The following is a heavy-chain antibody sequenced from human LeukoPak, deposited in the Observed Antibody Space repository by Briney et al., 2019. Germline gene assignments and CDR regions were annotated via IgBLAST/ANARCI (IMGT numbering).Heavy chain of an antibody. CDR1: GFTFSRFW. V-gene: IGHV3-7*01. J-gene: IGHJ4*02. D-gene: IGHD6-13*01. CDR2: IKEDGTEQ. Sequence: GSLRLSCAASGFTFSRFWMTWVRQAPGKGLEWVASIKEDGTEQYYVDSVKGRFTISRDNATTSLFLKINSLRAEDTAVYFCASAAPAAGSHYLFASWGQGTLVTVSS. CDR3: ASAAPAAGSHYLFAS.